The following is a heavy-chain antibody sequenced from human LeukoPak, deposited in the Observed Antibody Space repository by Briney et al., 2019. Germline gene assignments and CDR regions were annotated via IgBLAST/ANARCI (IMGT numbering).Heavy chain of an antibody. J-gene: IGHJ6*02. D-gene: IGHD5-18*01. CDR1: GGSISSGGYY. CDR2: IYYSGST. V-gene: IGHV4-31*03. CDR3: VRGAGYSYGVGVVGV. Sequence: KPSETLSLTCTVSGGSISSGGYYWSWIRQHPGKGLDWIGYIYYSGSTYYNPSLKSRVTISVDTSKNQFSLKLSSVTAADTAVYYCVRGAGYSYGVGVVGVWGQGTTVTVSS.